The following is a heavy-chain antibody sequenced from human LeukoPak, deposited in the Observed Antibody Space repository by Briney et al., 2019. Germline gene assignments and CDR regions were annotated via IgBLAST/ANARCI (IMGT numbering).Heavy chain of an antibody. V-gene: IGHV3-7*03. CDR1: VFTFSRYW. Sequence: GGSLRLSCAASVFTFSRYWMSWVRQAPRKGLEWVANIKRDGSQQYNVDSVKGRFTLSRDNAKNSLYLQRNSLRAEDTAVYYCARGADWYDYWGQGTLVTVSS. J-gene: IGHJ4*02. D-gene: IGHD3-9*01. CDR2: IKRDGSQQ. CDR3: ARGADWYDY.